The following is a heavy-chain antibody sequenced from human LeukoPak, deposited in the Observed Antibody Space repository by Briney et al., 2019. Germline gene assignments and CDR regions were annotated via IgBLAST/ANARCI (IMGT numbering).Heavy chain of an antibody. CDR1: GGSITTYY. D-gene: IGHD6-19*01. Sequence: SETLSLTCAVSGGSITTYYWTWVRQPPGKGLEWIGYIYNSGSTNYNPSLKSRVTISADTSKNHFSLNLSSVTAADTAVYYCTRHSESRFDYWGRGTLVTVSS. V-gene: IGHV4-59*08. CDR2: IYNSGST. J-gene: IGHJ4*02. CDR3: TRHSESRFDY.